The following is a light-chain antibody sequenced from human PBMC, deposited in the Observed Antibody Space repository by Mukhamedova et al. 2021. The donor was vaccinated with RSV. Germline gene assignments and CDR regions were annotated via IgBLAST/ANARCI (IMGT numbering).Light chain of an antibody. CDR3: QQFNTYPFT. V-gene: IGKV1-13*02. CDR2: DAS. J-gene: IGKJ3*01. Sequence: WYQRRVHGKAPKLLIYDASSLQRGVPSRFSGSGSGTDFALTISSLQPEDFATYYCQQFNTYPFTFGPGTKADIK.